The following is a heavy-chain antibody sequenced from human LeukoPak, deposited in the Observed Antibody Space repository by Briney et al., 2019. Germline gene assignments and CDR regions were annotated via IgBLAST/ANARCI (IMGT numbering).Heavy chain of an antibody. CDR1: GFTFSSYA. CDR2: INSDGSST. V-gene: IGHV3-74*01. Sequence: TGGSLRLSCAASGFTFSSYAMHWVRQAPGKGLEWVSRINSDGSSTSYADSVKGRFTISRDNAKNSLYLQMNSLRVEDTAVYYCAKVAKYYYGSETYYFFEHWGQGTPVTASS. D-gene: IGHD3-10*01. J-gene: IGHJ4*02. CDR3: AKVAKYYYGSETYYFFEH.